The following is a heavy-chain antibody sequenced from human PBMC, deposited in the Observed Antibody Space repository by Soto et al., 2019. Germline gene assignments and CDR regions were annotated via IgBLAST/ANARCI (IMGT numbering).Heavy chain of an antibody. CDR3: AREELDY. CDR1: GFTFSSFT. J-gene: IGHJ4*02. V-gene: IGHV3-21*02. Sequence: EVQQVESGGGLDKPGGSLRLSCAASGFTFSSFTMHWVRQAPGKGLEWVASISRSSIYRYYSDSLKGRVTISRDNAKNSLYLQMDSLRVEDTAIYYCAREELDYWGQGTLVTVSS. D-gene: IGHD1-1*01. CDR2: ISRSSIYR.